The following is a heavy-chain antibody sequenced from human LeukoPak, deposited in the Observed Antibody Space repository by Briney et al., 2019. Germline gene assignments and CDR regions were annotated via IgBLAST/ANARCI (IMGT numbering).Heavy chain of an antibody. CDR2: INSGNSI. J-gene: IGHJ4*02. D-gene: IGHD2-15*01. Sequence: PGGSLRLSCAASGFTVSSSEMNWVRQAPGKGLEWVSYINSGNSIYYADSLKARFTISRENAKNSMYLQMNSLSAEETAVYYCVYSTLTNWGQGTMVTVSS. V-gene: IGHV3-48*03. CDR3: VYSTLTN. CDR1: GFTVSSSE.